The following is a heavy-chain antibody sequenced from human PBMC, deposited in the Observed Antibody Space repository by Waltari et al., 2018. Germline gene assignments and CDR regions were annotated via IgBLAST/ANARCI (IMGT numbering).Heavy chain of an antibody. V-gene: IGHV1-2*06. CDR1: GYTFTGYY. CDR3: ARDLGSDYGNRDY. J-gene: IGHJ4*02. Sequence: QVHLVQSGAEVKKPGASVKVSCKASGYTFTGYYIQWVRRAPGQGLEWMGRINTNSGDTNYAQKVQGRVTLTRDTSINTAYMELSSLKSDDTAVYYCARDLGSDYGNRDYWGQGTLVTVPS. D-gene: IGHD4-17*01. CDR2: INTNSGDT.